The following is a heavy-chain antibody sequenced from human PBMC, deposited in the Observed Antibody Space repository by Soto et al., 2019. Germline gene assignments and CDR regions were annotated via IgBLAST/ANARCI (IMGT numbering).Heavy chain of an antibody. CDR3: AXXXXXXXSSGYYRWFDP. D-gene: IGHD3-22*01. Sequence: ASVKVSCKVSGYTLTELSMHWVRQAPGKGLEWMGGFDPEDGETIYAQKFQGRVTMTEDTSTDTAYMELSSLRSEDTAVYYCAXXXXXXXSSGYYRWFDPWGQGTLVTVSS. J-gene: IGHJ5*02. V-gene: IGHV1-24*01. CDR1: GYTLTELS. CDR2: FDPEDGET.